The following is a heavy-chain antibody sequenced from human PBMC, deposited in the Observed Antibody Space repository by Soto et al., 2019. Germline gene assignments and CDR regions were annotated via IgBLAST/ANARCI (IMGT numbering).Heavy chain of an antibody. Sequence: GGALRLSCAASGFTFSSYGMHWVRQAPGKGLEWVAVISYDGSNKYYADSVKGRFTISRDNSKNTLYLQMNSLRAEDTAVYYCAKPKATEYYDFWSCASPALVGKDVWGQGTTVTFAS. J-gene: IGHJ6*02. CDR2: ISYDGSNK. CDR3: AKPKATEYYDFWSCASPALVGKDV. D-gene: IGHD3-3*01. CDR1: GFTFSSYG. V-gene: IGHV3-30*18.